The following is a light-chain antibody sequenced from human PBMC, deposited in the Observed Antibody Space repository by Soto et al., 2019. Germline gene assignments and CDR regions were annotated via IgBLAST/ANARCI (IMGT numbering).Light chain of an antibody. CDR1: SSDVGGYNL. CDR2: EDN. Sequence: QSVLTQPASVSGSPGQSITISCTGTSSDVGGYNLVSWYQQHPGKAPIPMIYEDNKRPSGVSSRFSGSKSGNTASLTISGLQAEDEAEYYCCSYAGSSTYVFGTGTKVTVL. J-gene: IGLJ1*01. V-gene: IGLV2-23*01. CDR3: CSYAGSSTYV.